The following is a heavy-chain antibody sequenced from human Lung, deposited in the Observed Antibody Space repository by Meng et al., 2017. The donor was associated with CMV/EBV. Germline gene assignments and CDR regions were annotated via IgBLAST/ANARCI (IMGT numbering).Heavy chain of an antibody. J-gene: IGHJ6*02. Sequence: GGSLRLXCEASGFTFGSYTFNWARQAPGKGLEWVASIDRTSSYIYYAGTVKGRFTISRDNGKNSVYLEMNTLRVEDTATYYCARNRNFWRGEPDYHYYAMGVWGQGTTVTVSS. CDR1: GFTFGSYT. V-gene: IGHV3-21*01. CDR3: ARNRNFWRGEPDYHYYAMGV. D-gene: IGHD3-3*01. CDR2: IDRTSSYI.